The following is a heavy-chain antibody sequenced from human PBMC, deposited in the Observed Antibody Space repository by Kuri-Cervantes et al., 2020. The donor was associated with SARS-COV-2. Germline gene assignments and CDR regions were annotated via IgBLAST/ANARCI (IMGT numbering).Heavy chain of an antibody. D-gene: IGHD3-3*01. Sequence: GESLKISCAAYGFTFSSYGMHWVRQAPGKGLEWVAVIWYDGSNKYYADSVKGRFTISRDNSKNTLYLQMNSLRAEDTAVYYCARDVKRITIFGVVIAYGMDVWGQGTTVTVSS. CDR3: ARDVKRITIFGVVIAYGMDV. J-gene: IGHJ6*02. CDR2: IWYDGSNK. CDR1: GFTFSSYG. V-gene: IGHV3-33*01.